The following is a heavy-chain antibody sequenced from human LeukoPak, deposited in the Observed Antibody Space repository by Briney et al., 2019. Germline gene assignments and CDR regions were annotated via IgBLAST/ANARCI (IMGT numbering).Heavy chain of an antibody. V-gene: IGHV3-7*01. CDR3: AELGITMIGGV. J-gene: IGHJ6*04. CDR1: GFTFSSHW. Sequence: PGGSLRLSCAASGFTFSSHWMTWVRQAPGKGLEWVANINQDGSQKYYVDSVMGRFTISRDNAKNSLYLQMNSLRAEDTAVYYCAELGITMIGGVWGKGTTVTISS. CDR2: INQDGSQK. D-gene: IGHD3-10*02.